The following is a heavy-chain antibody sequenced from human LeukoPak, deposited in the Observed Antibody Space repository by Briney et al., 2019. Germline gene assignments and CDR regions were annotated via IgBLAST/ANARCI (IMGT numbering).Heavy chain of an antibody. CDR3: ARRGVAWMVGPYYFDY. CDR2: INAGNGNT. Sequence: GPSVKVSCKASGYTFTSYAMHWVRQAPGQRLEWMGWINAGNGNTKYSQEFQGRVTITRDTSTSTAYMELSSLRSEDMAVYYCARRGVAWMVGPYYFDYWGQGTLVTVSS. J-gene: IGHJ4*02. V-gene: IGHV1-3*03. CDR1: GYTFTSYA. D-gene: IGHD6-19*01.